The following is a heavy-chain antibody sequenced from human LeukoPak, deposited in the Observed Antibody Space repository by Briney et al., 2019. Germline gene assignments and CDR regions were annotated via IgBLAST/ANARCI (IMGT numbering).Heavy chain of an antibody. J-gene: IGHJ4*02. CDR1: GFTVSSNY. V-gene: IGHV3-66*01. D-gene: IGHD4-17*01. CDR3: ARSTDLYGNYFDY. Sequence: QSGGSLRLSCAASGFTVSSNYMSWVRQAPGKGLEWVSVIYSGGSTYYADSVKGRFTISRDNSKNTLYLQMNSLRAEDTAVYYCARSTDLYGNYFDYWGQGTLVTVSS. CDR2: IYSGGST.